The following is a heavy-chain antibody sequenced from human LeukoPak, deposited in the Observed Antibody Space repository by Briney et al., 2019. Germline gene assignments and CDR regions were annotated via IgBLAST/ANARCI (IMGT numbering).Heavy chain of an antibody. CDR3: VGRPYYYYGMDV. CDR2: IYSGDST. V-gene: IGHV3-53*01. CDR1: GFTVNSNS. J-gene: IGHJ6*02. Sequence: GGSLRLSCAASGFTVNSNSMSWVSQATGKGLECVAAIYSGDSTYYPDSVKGRFSISRDNSKNTLYLQMSSLTAEDTAIYYCVGRPYYYYGMDVWGQGTTVTVSS.